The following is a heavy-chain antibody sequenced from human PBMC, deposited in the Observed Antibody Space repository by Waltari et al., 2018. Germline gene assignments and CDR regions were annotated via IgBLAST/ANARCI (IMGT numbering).Heavy chain of an antibody. D-gene: IGHD3-22*01. CDR1: GFTSSRSW. V-gene: IGHV3-74*01. J-gene: IGHJ5*02. CDR3: VRIYFESSGHKLS. CDR2: INNDGTTT. Sequence: EVQLVESGGGLVQPGGSLRLSCAASGFTSSRSWMHWARQAPGQGLVWVSLINNDGTTTIYADSVKGLFTISRDNAENTLYLQMNSLRAEDTAVYYCVRIYFESSGHKLSWGQGTLVTVSS.